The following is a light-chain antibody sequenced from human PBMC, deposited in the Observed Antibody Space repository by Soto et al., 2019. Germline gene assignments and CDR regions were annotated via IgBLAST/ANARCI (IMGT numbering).Light chain of an antibody. V-gene: IGKV1-33*01. J-gene: IGKJ5*01. Sequence: DIQMTQSPSSLFASVGDRVTITCQATQDINIYLNWYQQKPGKAPNLLIYDASNLEIGVPSRFSGSGSGTHFTFTISSRQTEDIGTYYCQQYDILPITFGRGTRLEIK. CDR3: QQYDILPIT. CDR2: DAS. CDR1: QDINIY.